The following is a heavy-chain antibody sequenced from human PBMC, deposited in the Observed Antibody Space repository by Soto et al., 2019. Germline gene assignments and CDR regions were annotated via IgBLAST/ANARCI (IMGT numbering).Heavy chain of an antibody. V-gene: IGHV1-2*02. CDR3: ARSTIFGVVIINWFDP. D-gene: IGHD3-3*01. J-gene: IGHJ5*02. CDR1: GYTFTGYY. CDR2: INPNSGGT. Sequence: ASVKVSCKASGYTFTGYYMHWVRQAPGQGLEWMGWINPNSGGTNYAQKFQGRVTMTRDTSISTAYMGLSRLRSDDTAVYYCARSTIFGVVIINWFDPWGQGTLVTVSS.